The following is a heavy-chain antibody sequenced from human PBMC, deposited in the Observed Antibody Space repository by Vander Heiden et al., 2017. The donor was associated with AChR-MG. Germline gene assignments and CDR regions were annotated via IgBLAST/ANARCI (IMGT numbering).Heavy chain of an antibody. J-gene: IGHJ1*01. CDR2: INHSGST. V-gene: IGHV4-34*01. D-gene: IGHD3-16*02. CDR1: GGSFSGYF. Sequence: QVQLQQWGAGLLKPSETLSLTCAAYGGSFSGYFWSWIRQTPGKGLEWIGEINHSGSTNYNPSLKSRVTISVDTSKNQFSLKLSSVTAADTAVYYCARGLGSSYRFQHWGQGTLVTVSS. CDR3: ARGLGSSYRFQH.